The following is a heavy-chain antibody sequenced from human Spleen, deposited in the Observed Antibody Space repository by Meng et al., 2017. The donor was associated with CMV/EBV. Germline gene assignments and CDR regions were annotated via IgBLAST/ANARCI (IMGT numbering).Heavy chain of an antibody. V-gene: IGHV3-23*01. CDR2: VSGSGRTI. Sequence: GGSLRLSCTTSGFTFSSYAMSWVRQAPGKGLEWVSSVSGSGRTIYYADSVKGRFTISRDNSKDTLFLQMDSLRAEDTAVYYCANWGITVAGSHTYWGQGTLVTVSS. CDR1: GFTFSSYA. J-gene: IGHJ4*02. D-gene: IGHD6-19*01. CDR3: ANWGITVAGSHTY.